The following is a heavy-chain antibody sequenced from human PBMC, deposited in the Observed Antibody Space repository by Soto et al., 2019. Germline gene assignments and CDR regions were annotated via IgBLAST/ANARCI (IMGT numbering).Heavy chain of an antibody. D-gene: IGHD6-6*01. V-gene: IGHV3-21*01. CDR2: ISSSSSYI. J-gene: IGHJ4*02. CDR3: ARDAGPFIAARHFDY. Sequence: RQAPGKGLEWVSSISSSSSYIYYADSVKGRFTISRDNAKNSLYLQMNSLRAEDTAVYYCARDAGPFIAARHFDYWGQGT.